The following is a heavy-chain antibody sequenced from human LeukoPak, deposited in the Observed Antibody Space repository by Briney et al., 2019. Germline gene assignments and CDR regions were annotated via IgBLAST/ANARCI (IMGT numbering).Heavy chain of an antibody. Sequence: SSRSSYIYYADSVKGRFTISRDNAKNSLYLQVNSLRAEDTAVYYCARGNDYYDSSGYYYWGQGTLVTVSS. J-gene: IGHJ4*02. CDR3: ARGNDYYDSSGYYY. V-gene: IGHV3-21*01. D-gene: IGHD3-22*01. CDR2: SSRSSYI.